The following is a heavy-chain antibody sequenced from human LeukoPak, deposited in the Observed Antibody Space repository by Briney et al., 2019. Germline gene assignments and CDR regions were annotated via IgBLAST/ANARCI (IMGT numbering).Heavy chain of an antibody. V-gene: IGHV1-2*02. CDR2: INPNSGGT. D-gene: IGHD6-6*01. CDR3: ARVLTVYSSSPLVD. CDR1: GYTFTGYY. Sequence: GASVKVSCKASGYTFTGYYMHWVRQAPGQGLEWMGWINPNSGGTNYAQKFQGRVTMTRDTSISTAYMELGRLRSDDTAVYYCARVLTVYSSSPLVDWGQGTLVTVSS. J-gene: IGHJ4*02.